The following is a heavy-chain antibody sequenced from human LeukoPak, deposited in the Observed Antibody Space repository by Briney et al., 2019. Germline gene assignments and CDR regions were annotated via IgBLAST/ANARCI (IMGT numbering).Heavy chain of an antibody. V-gene: IGHV3-7*03. Sequence: XGSLRLSCAVSGFTFSGFWMSWSRQAPGKGLEWVASINSDGSEGYYADVVKGRFTISRDNAKNSLYLQINSLRAEDTAVYYCARSSYSSSSSFWGQGTMVTVSS. CDR2: INSDGSEG. J-gene: IGHJ3*01. CDR1: GFTFSGFW. CDR3: ARSSYSSSSSF. D-gene: IGHD6-6*01.